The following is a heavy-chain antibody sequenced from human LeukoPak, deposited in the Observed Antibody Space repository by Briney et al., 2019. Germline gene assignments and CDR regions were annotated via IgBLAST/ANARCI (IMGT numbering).Heavy chain of an antibody. D-gene: IGHD3-10*01. V-gene: IGHV3-30*18. J-gene: IGHJ4*02. CDR1: GFTFSSYG. CDR3: AKPYYYGSVTRGGVGY. CDR2: ISYDGSNK. Sequence: GGSLRLSCAASGFTFSSYGMHWVRQAPGKGLEWVAVISYDGSNKYYADSVKGRFTISRDNSKNTLYLQMNSLRAEDTAVYYCAKPYYYGSVTRGGVGYWGQGTLVTVPS.